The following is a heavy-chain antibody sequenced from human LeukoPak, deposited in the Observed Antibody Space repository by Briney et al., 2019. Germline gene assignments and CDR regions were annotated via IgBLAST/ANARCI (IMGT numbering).Heavy chain of an antibody. J-gene: IGHJ4*02. D-gene: IGHD6-13*01. CDR2: IKQDGSEK. CDR3: AKSRIAAAGCFDY. CDR1: GFTFSSYW. Sequence: GGSLRLSCAASGFTFSSYWMSWVRQAPGKGLEWVANIKQDGSEKYYVDSVKGRFTISRDNAKNSLYLQMNSLRAEDTAVYYCAKSRIAAAGCFDYWGQGTLVTVSS. V-gene: IGHV3-7*01.